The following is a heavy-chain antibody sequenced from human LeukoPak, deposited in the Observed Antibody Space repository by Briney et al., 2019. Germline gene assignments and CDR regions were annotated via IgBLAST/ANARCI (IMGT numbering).Heavy chain of an antibody. CDR2: ISYDGSNK. CDR1: GFTFSSYA. Sequence: GGSLRLSCAASGFTFSSYAMHWVRQAPGKGLEWVAVISYDGSNKYYADSVKGRFTISRDNSKNTLYLQMNSLRAEDTAVYYCARQDIVVVPAADRPTYYLDYWGQGTLVTVSS. D-gene: IGHD2-2*01. V-gene: IGHV3-30-3*01. CDR3: ARQDIVVVPAADRPTYYLDY. J-gene: IGHJ4*02.